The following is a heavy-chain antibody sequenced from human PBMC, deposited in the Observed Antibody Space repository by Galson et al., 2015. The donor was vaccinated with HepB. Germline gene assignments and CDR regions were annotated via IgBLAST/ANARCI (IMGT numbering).Heavy chain of an antibody. CDR3: ARDWGIAVAGTWWFDP. J-gene: IGHJ5*02. CDR1: GFTFNNYN. Sequence: SLRLSCAASGFTFNNYNMNWVRQAPGKGLEWVSSISSSSDYIYYADSVKGRFTISRDNAKNSLYLQMSSLRAEDTAMYYCARDWGIAVAGTWWFDPWGQRTLVTVSS. V-gene: IGHV3-21*01. CDR2: ISSSSDYI. D-gene: IGHD6-19*01.